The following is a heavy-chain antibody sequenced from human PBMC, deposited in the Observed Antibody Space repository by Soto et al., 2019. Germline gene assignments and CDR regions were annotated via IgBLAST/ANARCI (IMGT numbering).Heavy chain of an antibody. CDR2: IWYDGSNK. CDR1: GFTFSSYG. CDR3: ARDRGRYYGGGYYYGMDV. Sequence: QVQLVESGGGVVQPGRSLRLSCAASGFTFSSYGMHWVRQAPGNGLEWVAVIWYDGSNKYYADSVKGRFTISRDNSKNTLYLQMNSLRAEDTSVYYCARDRGRYYGGGYYYGMDVWGQGTTVTVSS. V-gene: IGHV3-33*01. J-gene: IGHJ6*02. D-gene: IGHD1-26*01.